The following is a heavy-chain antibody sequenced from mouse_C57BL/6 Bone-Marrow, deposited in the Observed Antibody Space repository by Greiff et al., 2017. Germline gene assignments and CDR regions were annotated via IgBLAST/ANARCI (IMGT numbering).Heavy chain of an antibody. V-gene: IGHV14-4*01. CDR1: GFNINDDY. D-gene: IGHD1-1*01. CDR3: TTWGGSSLGYAMDY. CDR2: IDPENGDT. J-gene: IGHJ4*01. Sequence: VQLQQSGAELVRPGASVKLSCTASGFNINDDYMHWVKQRPEQGLEWIGWIDPENGDTEYASKFQGKATITADTASNTAYLQLSSLTSEDTAVYYCTTWGGSSLGYAMDYWGQGTSVTVSS.